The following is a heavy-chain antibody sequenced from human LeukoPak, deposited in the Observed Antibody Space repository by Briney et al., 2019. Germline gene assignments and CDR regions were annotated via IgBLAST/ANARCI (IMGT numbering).Heavy chain of an antibody. CDR3: AREGNYDSSGYYYVLFDY. V-gene: IGHV3-23*01. CDR1: GFTFSDYA. Sequence: QTGGSLRLSCAASGFTFSDYAMSWVRQVPGQGLEWVSTISDDGSGTYYADSVKGRFTISRDNSKNTLYLQMNSLRAEDTAVYYCAREGNYDSSGYYYVLFDYWGQGTLVTVSS. J-gene: IGHJ4*02. D-gene: IGHD3-22*01. CDR2: ISDDGSGT.